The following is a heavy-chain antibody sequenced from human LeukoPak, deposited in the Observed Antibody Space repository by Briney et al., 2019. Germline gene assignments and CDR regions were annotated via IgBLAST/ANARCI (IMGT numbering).Heavy chain of an antibody. CDR2: IVPVIGVA. D-gene: IGHD3-22*01. V-gene: IGHV1-69*02. Sequence: SVKVSCKAPGDTLITHYISWVRQAPGQGLEWVGRIVPVIGVATYAQSLQGRVIITADRSTNTAYMELSSLRFEDSVVYFCARHSSRGHYYDFDFWGQGSLVTVSS. CDR3: ARHSSRGHYYDFDF. J-gene: IGHJ4*02. CDR1: GDTLITHY.